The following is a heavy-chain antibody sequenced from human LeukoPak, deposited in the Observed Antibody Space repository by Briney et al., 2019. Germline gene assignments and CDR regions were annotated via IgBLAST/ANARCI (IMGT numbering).Heavy chain of an antibody. Sequence: SGGSLRLSCAASGFIFSSYGMNWVRQAPGKGLEWLSHISTGSSVIYYADSVKGRFTISRDNARKSLYLQMNSLRADDTAVYYCARDLRVGDYWGRGTLVTVSS. J-gene: IGHJ4*02. V-gene: IGHV3-48*04. D-gene: IGHD3-10*01. CDR1: GFIFSSYG. CDR3: ARDLRVGDY. CDR2: ISTGSSVI.